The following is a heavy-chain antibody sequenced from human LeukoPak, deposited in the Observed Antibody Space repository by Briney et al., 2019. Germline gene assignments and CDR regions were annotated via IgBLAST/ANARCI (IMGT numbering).Heavy chain of an antibody. CDR2: IYYSGIT. J-gene: IGHJ4*02. V-gene: IGHV4-39*01. Sequence: SETLSLTCTVSGGSISSSSYYWGWIRQPPGKGLEWIGSIYYSGITYYNPSLKSRVTISVDTSKNQFSLKLSSVTAADTAVYYCATIRLDYGDYVMEDYWGQGTLVTVSS. D-gene: IGHD4-17*01. CDR1: GGSISSSSYY. CDR3: ATIRLDYGDYVMEDY.